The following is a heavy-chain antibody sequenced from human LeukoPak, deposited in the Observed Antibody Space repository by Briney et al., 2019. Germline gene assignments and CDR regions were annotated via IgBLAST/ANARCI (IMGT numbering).Heavy chain of an antibody. D-gene: IGHD2-2*01. CDR2: INPRSGGT. CDR1: GYTITGYY. CDR3: ARGSGTSWFDY. Sequence: GASVKVSCKASGYTITGYYMHWVRQAPGQGLEWMGWINPRSGGTNYGEKFRGRVTMTRDTSITTAFMELSSLRFDDTAVYYCARGSGTSWFDYWGQGTLVTVSS. J-gene: IGHJ4*02. V-gene: IGHV1-2*02.